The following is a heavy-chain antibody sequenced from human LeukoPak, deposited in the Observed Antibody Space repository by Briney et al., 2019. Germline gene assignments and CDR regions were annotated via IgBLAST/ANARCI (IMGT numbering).Heavy chain of an antibody. V-gene: IGHV4-39*01. CDR3: ARGDCSGGSCYLFDY. D-gene: IGHD2-15*01. CDR2: IYYSGST. Sequence: PSETLSLTCTVAGGSISSDVHYWDWIRQAPGKGLEWIGSIYYSGSTYYNPSLKSRVTISVDTSKNQFSLKLSSVTAADTAVYYCARGDCSGGSCYLFDYWGQGALVTVLS. CDR1: GGSISSDVHY. J-gene: IGHJ4*02.